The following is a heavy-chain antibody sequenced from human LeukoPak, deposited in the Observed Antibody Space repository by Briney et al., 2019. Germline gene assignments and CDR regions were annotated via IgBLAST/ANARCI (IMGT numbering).Heavy chain of an antibody. CDR1: GYIFTTYN. CDR2: ISTSTGDT. CDR3: ARSHNVYFDY. J-gene: IGHJ4*02. V-gene: IGHV1-18*04. D-gene: IGHD5-24*01. Sequence: ASVKVSCKPSGYIFTTYNLHWVRQAPVQGLEWMGWISTSTGDTDYARNLRGRVTMSTDASTGTAYMELRRLRSDDTAVYYCARSHNVYFDYWGQGTLLTV.